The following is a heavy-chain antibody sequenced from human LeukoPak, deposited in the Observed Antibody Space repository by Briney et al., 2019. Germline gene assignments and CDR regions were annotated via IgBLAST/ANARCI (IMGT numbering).Heavy chain of an antibody. Sequence: PGGSLRLSCAASGFIFSDYYMSWIRQAPGKGLEWVSYISSSGSTIYYADSVKGRFTISRDNSKNTLYLQMNSLRAEDTAVYYCARDGMMVRGGTKYYYYYYMDVWGKGTTVTVSS. J-gene: IGHJ6*03. CDR3: ARDGMMVRGGTKYYYYYYMDV. CDR1: GFIFSDYY. D-gene: IGHD3-10*01. CDR2: ISSSGSTI. V-gene: IGHV3-11*04.